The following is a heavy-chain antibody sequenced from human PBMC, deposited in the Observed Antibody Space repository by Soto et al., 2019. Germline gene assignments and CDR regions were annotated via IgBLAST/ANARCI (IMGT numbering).Heavy chain of an antibody. V-gene: IGHV3-53*01. CDR1: GFSVTNTY. J-gene: IGHJ5*02. CDR3: ARTRLQYRELVS. CDR2: ISGPGVT. Sequence: PGGSRRRSCAASGFSVTNTYMHWVRQAPGKGLEWVSVISGPGVTYYTDSVKGRIALSRDTSRNTMYLHMRNLRADDTAVYYCARTRLQYRELVSWGQGTLVTVSS. D-gene: IGHD4-4*01.